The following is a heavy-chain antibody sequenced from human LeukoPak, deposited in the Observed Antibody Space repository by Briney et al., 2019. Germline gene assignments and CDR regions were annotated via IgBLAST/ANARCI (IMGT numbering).Heavy chain of an antibody. V-gene: IGHV3-7*01. CDR1: GFTFSSYA. Sequence: GGSLRLSCAASGFTFSSYAMSWVRQAPGKGLEWVANIKEDGSEKYYGDSVKGRFTISRDNAKNSLYLQMISLRAEDTAVYYCARDSSGYQWGQGTLVTVSS. J-gene: IGHJ4*02. CDR2: IKEDGSEK. CDR3: ARDSSGYQ. D-gene: IGHD3-22*01.